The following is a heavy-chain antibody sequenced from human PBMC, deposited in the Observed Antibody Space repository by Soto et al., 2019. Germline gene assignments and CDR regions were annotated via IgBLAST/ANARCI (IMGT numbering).Heavy chain of an antibody. CDR1: GFSLNTVEVG. J-gene: IGHJ4*02. CDR3: AHRFDWYYFDF. CDR2: IYWDDDK. Sequence: QITLKESGPTLVKPTQTLTLTCTFSGFSLNTVEVGVGWIRQPPGKALEWLALIYWDDDKRYSPSLKSRLTXTXXTSKNQVVLTMTNMNPVDTATYYCAHRFDWYYFDFWGQGTLVTVSS. V-gene: IGHV2-5*02. D-gene: IGHD3-9*01.